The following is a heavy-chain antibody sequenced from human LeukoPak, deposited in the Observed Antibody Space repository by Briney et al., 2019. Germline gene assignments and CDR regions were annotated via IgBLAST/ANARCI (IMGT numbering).Heavy chain of an antibody. V-gene: IGHV1-18*01. CDR2: ISGYNGET. Sequence: ASVKVSCKTSGYTFTNYGINWVRQAPGQGLEWMAWISGYNGETKYARRFQGRVTMTRNTSISTAYMELSSLRSEDTAVYYCARRSGSRRRGDISDYWGQGTLVTVSS. D-gene: IGHD3-10*01. CDR1: GYTFTNYG. CDR3: ARRSGSRRRGDISDY. J-gene: IGHJ4*02.